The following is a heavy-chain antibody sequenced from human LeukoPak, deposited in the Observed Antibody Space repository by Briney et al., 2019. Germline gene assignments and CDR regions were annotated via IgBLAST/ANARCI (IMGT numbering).Heavy chain of an antibody. CDR2: ITNSGGTT. D-gene: IGHD3-10*01. CDR3: AKRDVTGRNHYGSGNPYFDL. V-gene: IGHV3-23*01. Sequence: GGSLRLSCAASGFTFSSHAMTWVRQAPGKGLEWVSSITNSGGTTSYADSVKGRFTISRDNSKNTLYLQINSLTAEDTAVYYCAKRDVTGRNHYGSGNPYFDLWGQGILVTVSS. CDR1: GFTFSSHA. J-gene: IGHJ4*02.